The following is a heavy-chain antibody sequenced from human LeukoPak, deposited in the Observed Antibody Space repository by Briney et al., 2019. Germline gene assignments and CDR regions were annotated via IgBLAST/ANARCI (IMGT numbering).Heavy chain of an antibody. Sequence: SETLSLTCTVSGGSISSGGYYWSWIRQPPGKGLEWIGYIYHSGSTKYNPSLKSRVTMSVDTSKNQFSLKLNSVTAADTAVYYCARDSGLASFDYWGQGTLVSVSS. J-gene: IGHJ4*02. D-gene: IGHD5-12*01. CDR2: IYHSGST. V-gene: IGHV4-61*08. CDR1: GGSISSGGYY. CDR3: ARDSGLASFDY.